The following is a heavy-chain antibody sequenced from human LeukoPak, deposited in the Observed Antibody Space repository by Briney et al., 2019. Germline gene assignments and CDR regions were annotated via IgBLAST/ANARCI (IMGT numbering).Heavy chain of an antibody. D-gene: IGHD2-21*02. J-gene: IGHJ4*02. CDR3: AKVLSPDGGDLDY. CDR2: IRGGGSFT. V-gene: IGHV3-23*01. CDR1: GFTFSNYA. Sequence: GGSLRLSCAASGFTFSNYAMNWVRQAPGKGLEWVSGIRGGGSFTYYADSVKGRFTISRDNSKNTLYLQMGSLTVEDSAVYYCAKVLSPDGGDLDYWGQGTLVTVSS.